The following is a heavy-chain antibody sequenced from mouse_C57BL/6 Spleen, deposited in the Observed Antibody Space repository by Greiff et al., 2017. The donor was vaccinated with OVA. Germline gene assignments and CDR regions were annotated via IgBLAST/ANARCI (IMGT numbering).Heavy chain of an antibody. CDR1: GYTFTSYW. CDR3: ARIYYDSYFDY. V-gene: IGHV1-55*01. D-gene: IGHD2-4*01. CDR2: IYPGSGST. Sequence: VQLQQPGAELVKPGASVKMSCKASGYTFTSYWITWVKQRPGQGLEWIGDIYPGSGSTNYNEQFKSQATMTVDTSSSTAYLQLISLTSEDSAVYYCARIYYDSYFDYWGQGTTLTVAS. J-gene: IGHJ2*01.